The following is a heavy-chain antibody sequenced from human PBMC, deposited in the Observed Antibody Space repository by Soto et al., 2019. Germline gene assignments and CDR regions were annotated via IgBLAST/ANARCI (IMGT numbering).Heavy chain of an antibody. D-gene: IGHD6-19*01. CDR3: ARDWYAGPGSIAVAGPLIGYYGMDV. V-gene: IGHV4-4*02. CDR2: IYHSWST. Sequence: SETLSLTCAVSGCSISSSNWWSWVRQPPGKGLEWIGEIYHSWSTNYNPSLKSRVTISVDKSKNQFSLKLSSVTAADTPVYYRARDWYAGPGSIAVAGPLIGYYGMDVWGQGTTVTVSS. CDR1: GCSISSSNW. J-gene: IGHJ6*02.